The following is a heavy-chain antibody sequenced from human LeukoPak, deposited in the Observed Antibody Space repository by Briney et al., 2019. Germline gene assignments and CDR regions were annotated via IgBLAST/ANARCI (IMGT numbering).Heavy chain of an antibody. CDR3: ARVVGYSYGPFYFDY. V-gene: IGHV4-30-2*01. J-gene: IGHJ4*02. CDR2: IYHSGST. D-gene: IGHD5-18*01. Sequence: SQTLPLTCAVSGGSISSGGYSWSWIRQPPGKGLEWIGYIYHSGSTYYNPSLKSRVTISVDRSKNQFSLKLSSVTAADTAVYYCARVVGYSYGPFYFDYWGQGTLVTVSS. CDR1: GGSISSGGYS.